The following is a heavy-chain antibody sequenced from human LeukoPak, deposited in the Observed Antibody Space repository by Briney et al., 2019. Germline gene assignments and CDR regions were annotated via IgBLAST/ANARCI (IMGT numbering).Heavy chain of an antibody. CDR2: IHRDGSNK. Sequence: GGSLRLSCAASEFTFNNYGMHWVRQAPGKGLGWVAFIHRDGSNKYYADSVKGRFTISRDNSKNTLYLRMNSLRTEDTAVYYCAKDKGPDTYYYYYMDVWGKGTTVTVSS. CDR3: AKDKGPDTYYYYYMDV. V-gene: IGHV3-30*02. J-gene: IGHJ6*03. CDR1: EFTFNNYG.